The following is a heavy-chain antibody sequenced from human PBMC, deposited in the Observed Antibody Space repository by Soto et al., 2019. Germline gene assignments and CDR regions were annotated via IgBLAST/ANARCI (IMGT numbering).Heavy chain of an antibody. D-gene: IGHD2-15*01. CDR3: ATGAYCSGGSCSDYYYYYYGLDL. CDR2: LVVGTGNT. CDR1: GFTFRSSA. V-gene: IGHV1-58*01. Sequence: AAVKVSCKTSGFTFRSSAVQWVRQARGQRLEWIGWLVVGTGNTNYAQKFQQRVTISSDRSTNTVSMELSSLTYEDTAVYYCATGAYCSGGSCSDYYYYYYGLDLWGQGTTVTVSS. J-gene: IGHJ6*02.